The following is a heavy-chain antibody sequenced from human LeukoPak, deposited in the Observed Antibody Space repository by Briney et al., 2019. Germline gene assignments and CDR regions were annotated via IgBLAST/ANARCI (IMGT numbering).Heavy chain of an antibody. CDR1: GGSFSGYY. D-gene: IGHD3-10*01. Sequence: SETLSLTCAVYGGSFSGYYWSWIRQPPGKGLEWIGEINRSGSTNYNPSLKSRVTISVDTSKNQFSLKLSSVTAADTAVYYCARHRGSGTYPLDYWGQGALVTVFS. CDR3: ARHRGSGTYPLDY. CDR2: INRSGST. V-gene: IGHV4-34*01. J-gene: IGHJ4*02.